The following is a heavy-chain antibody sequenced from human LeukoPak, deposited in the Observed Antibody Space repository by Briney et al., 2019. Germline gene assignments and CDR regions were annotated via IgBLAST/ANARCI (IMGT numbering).Heavy chain of an antibody. CDR2: INHSGST. V-gene: IGHV4-34*01. Sequence: SETLSLTCAVYGGSFSGYYWSWIRQPPGKGLEWIGEINHSGSTNYNPSLKSRVTISVDTSKNQFSLKLSSVIAADTAVYYCASIRAGGGGDYWGQGTLATVSS. CDR1: GGSFSGYY. CDR3: ASIRAGGGGDY. J-gene: IGHJ4*02. D-gene: IGHD3-16*01.